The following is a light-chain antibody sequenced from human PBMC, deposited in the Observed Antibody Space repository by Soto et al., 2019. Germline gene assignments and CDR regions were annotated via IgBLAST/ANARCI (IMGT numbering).Light chain of an antibody. J-gene: IGKJ4*01. Sequence: DIQMTQSPSTLSASVGDRVTITCRASQSISSWLAWYQQKPGKAPKLLIYDASSLESGVPSRFSGGRSGTEFTLTISSLQPDDFATYYCQQYNSYGLTFCGGTKVEIK. V-gene: IGKV1-5*01. CDR1: QSISSW. CDR2: DAS. CDR3: QQYNSYGLT.